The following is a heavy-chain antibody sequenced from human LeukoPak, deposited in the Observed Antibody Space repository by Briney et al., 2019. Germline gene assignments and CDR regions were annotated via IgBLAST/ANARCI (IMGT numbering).Heavy chain of an antibody. V-gene: IGHV3-21*01. J-gene: IGHJ4*02. CDR3: APDVDTAMRY. D-gene: IGHD5-18*01. CDR2: ISSSSSYI. Sequence: GGSLRLSCAASGFTFSSYSMNWVRQAPGKGLEWVSSISSSSSYIYYADSVKGRFTISRDNAKNSLYLQMSSLRAEDTAVYYCAPDVDTAMRYWGQGTLVTVSS. CDR1: GFTFSSYS.